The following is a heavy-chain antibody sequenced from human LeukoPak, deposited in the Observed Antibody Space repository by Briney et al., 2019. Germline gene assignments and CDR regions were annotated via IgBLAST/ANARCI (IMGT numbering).Heavy chain of an antibody. CDR1: GGSFSGYY. CDR2: INHSGST. CDR3: AARVGATDY. J-gene: IGHJ4*02. Sequence: PSETLSLTCAVYGGSFSGYYWSWIRQPPGKGLEWIGEINHSGSTNYNPSLKSRVTISADTSKNQFSLKLSSVTAADTAVYYCAARVGATDYWGQGTLVTVSS. D-gene: IGHD1-26*01. V-gene: IGHV4-34*01.